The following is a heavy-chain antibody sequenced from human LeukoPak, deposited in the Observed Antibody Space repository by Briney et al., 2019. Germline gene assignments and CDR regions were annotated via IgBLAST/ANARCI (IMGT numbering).Heavy chain of an antibody. CDR1: GYTLTGYY. J-gene: IGHJ4*02. D-gene: IGHD4-17*01. Sequence: ASVKVSCKASGYTLTGYYMHWVRQAPGQGLEWTGWINPNSGGTNYAQKFQGRVTMTRDTSTSTVYMELSSLRSEDTAVYYCARDGFGTVTHFDYWGQGTLVTVSS. V-gene: IGHV1-2*02. CDR3: ARDGFGTVTHFDY. CDR2: INPNSGGT.